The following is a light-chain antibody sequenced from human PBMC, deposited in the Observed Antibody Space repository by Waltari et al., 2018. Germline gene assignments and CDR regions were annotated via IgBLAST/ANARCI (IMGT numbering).Light chain of an antibody. J-gene: IGKJ3*01. CDR3: QQYNSYRGT. Sequence: DIQMTQSPSTLSASVGDRVTITCRASQSISSWLAWYQQKPGKAPKPLIYKASSLESGVPSRFSGSGSGTEFTLTISSLQPDDFATYYCQQYNSYRGTFGPGTKVDIK. CDR2: KAS. CDR1: QSISSW. V-gene: IGKV1-5*03.